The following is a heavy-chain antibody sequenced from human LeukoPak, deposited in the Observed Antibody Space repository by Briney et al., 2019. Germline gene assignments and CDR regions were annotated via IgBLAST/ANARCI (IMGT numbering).Heavy chain of an antibody. CDR3: ARHSKYANNWFDP. J-gene: IGHJ5*02. V-gene: IGHV1-2*02. CDR1: GYTFSDYY. Sequence: ASVKVSCKASGYTFSDYYMHWVRQAPGQGPEWMGWINPNSAGTKYEQKFQGKVTMTRDTSISTAYMELSRLTSDDAAVYYCARHSKYANNWFDPWGQGTLVTVSA. D-gene: IGHD4-11*01. CDR2: INPNSAGT.